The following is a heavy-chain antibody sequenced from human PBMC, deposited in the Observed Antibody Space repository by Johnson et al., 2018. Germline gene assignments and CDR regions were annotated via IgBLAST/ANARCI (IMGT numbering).Heavy chain of an antibody. CDR1: GFTFSSYS. J-gene: IGHJ6*03. D-gene: IGHD3-3*01. V-gene: IGHV3-21*01. CDR3: AGRATFFVVGSQGMDV. CDR2: ISSSSSYI. Sequence: EVQLVESGGGLVKPGGSLRLSCAASGFTFSSYSMNWVRQAPGKGLEWVSSISSSSSYIYYADSVKGRFTISRDNAKNSLYLQMKSRRPGDTAVDYWAGRATFFVVGSQGMDVWGKGTTVNVSS.